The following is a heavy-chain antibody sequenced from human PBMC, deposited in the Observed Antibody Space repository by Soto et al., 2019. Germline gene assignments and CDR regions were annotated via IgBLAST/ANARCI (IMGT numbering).Heavy chain of an antibody. Sequence: QVQLVESGGGVVQPGRSLRLSCAASGFTFNNYGIHWVRQAPGKGLEWVAVISNDGDDKYYADSVKGRFTISRDNSMNTLYLQINSLRHDDTAMYYCAKEGIELWSAFDYWGQGTLVTVSS. D-gene: IGHD3-10*01. CDR1: GFTFNNYG. CDR2: ISNDGDDK. CDR3: AKEGIELWSAFDY. J-gene: IGHJ4*02. V-gene: IGHV3-30*18.